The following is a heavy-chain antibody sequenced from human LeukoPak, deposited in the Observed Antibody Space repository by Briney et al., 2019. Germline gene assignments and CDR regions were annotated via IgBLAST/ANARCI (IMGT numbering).Heavy chain of an antibody. CDR2: ISAYNGNT. CDR3: ARGSIVPAKYIYYYYYMDA. Sequence: ASVKVSCKASGYTFTSYGISWVRQAPGQGLEWMGWISAYNGNTNYAQKLQGRVTMTTDTSTSTAYMELRSLRSDDTAVYYCARGSIVPAKYIYYYYYMDAWGKGTTLTVSS. D-gene: IGHD2-2*01. V-gene: IGHV1-18*01. CDR1: GYTFTSYG. J-gene: IGHJ6*03.